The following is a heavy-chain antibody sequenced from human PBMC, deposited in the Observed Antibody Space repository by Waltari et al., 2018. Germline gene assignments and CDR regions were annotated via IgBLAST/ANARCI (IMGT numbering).Heavy chain of an antibody. CDR3: ATRGFEVYYGSSGDYPAIDI. CDR1: GYPCTDYY. J-gene: IGHJ3*02. Sequence: EVQLVQSGAEGKKPGATVKISCKLSGYPCTDYYMHWVQQAPGKGLEWMGVVDPEEGETICAEKVQGRVTIAADTYTEIAYMELSSMRSEDTDVYYCATRGFEVYYGSSGDYPAIDIWGQGTMVTVSS. V-gene: IGHV1-69-2*01. D-gene: IGHD3-22*01. CDR2: VDPEEGET.